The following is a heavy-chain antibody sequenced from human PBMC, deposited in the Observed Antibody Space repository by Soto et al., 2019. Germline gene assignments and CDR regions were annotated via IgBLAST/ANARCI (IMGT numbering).Heavy chain of an antibody. J-gene: IGHJ5*02. CDR1: GGSVSSGSYY. V-gene: IGHV4-61*01. CDR3: AREGIHVDTAMGGNWFDP. Sequence: PEETLSLTCTVSGGSVSSGSYYWSWIRQPPGKGLEWIGYIYYSGSTNYNPSLKSRVTISVDTSKNQFSLKLSSVTAADTAVYYCAREGIHVDTAMGGNWFDPWGQGTLVTVSS. D-gene: IGHD5-18*01. CDR2: IYYSGST.